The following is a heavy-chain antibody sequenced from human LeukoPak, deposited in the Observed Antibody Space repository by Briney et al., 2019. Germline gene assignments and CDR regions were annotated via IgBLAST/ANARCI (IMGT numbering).Heavy chain of an antibody. V-gene: IGHV4-34*01. Sequence: SETLSLTCAVYGGSFSGYYWSWIRQPPGKGLEWIGEINHSGSTYYNPSLKSRVTISVDTSKNQFSLKLSSVTAADTAVYYCARFPMSGAAAGTVGFGYWGQGTLVTVSS. CDR3: ARFPMSGAAAGTVGFGY. CDR1: GGSFSGYY. J-gene: IGHJ4*02. CDR2: INHSGST. D-gene: IGHD6-13*01.